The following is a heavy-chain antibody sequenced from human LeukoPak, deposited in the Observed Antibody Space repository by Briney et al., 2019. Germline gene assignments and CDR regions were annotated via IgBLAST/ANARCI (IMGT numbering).Heavy chain of an antibody. J-gene: IGHJ4*02. D-gene: IGHD6-19*01. CDR3: AREVSVADTNDY. Sequence: ASAKVSCKASGYTFTGYYMHWVRQAPGQGLEWMGWINPNSGGTNYAQRFQGRVTMTRDTSISTAYMELSRLRSDDTAVYYCAREVSVADTNDYWGQGTLVTVSS. CDR2: INPNSGGT. CDR1: GYTFTGYY. V-gene: IGHV1-2*02.